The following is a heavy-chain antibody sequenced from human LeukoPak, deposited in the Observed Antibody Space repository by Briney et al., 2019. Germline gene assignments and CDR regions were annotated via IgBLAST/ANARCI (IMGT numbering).Heavy chain of an antibody. CDR2: INPNSGGT. J-gene: IGHJ2*01. CDR3: ARVITSYGTWYFDL. CDR1: GYTLTDYY. V-gene: IGHV1-2*02. D-gene: IGHD1-14*01. Sequence: ASVKVSCKASGYTLTDYYMHWLRQAPGQGLEWMGWINPNSGGTNYAQKIQGRVTMTRDTSISTAYMELSRLRSEDTAVYYCARVITSYGTWYFDLWGRGTLVTVSS.